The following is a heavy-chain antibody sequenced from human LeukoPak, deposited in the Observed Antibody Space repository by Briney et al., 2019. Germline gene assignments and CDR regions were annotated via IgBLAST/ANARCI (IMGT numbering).Heavy chain of an antibody. CDR2: TSYSEGT. CDR1: GGSVSRGGYY. V-gene: IGHV4-31*03. Sequence: PSETLPLTCTVSGGSVSRGGYYWTWIRQHPGKGLEWIGFTSYSEGTYYNPSLMSRITISVDRSQNQFSLKMRDVTAADTAVYFCATADWESFYFDSWGQADMVAVSS. CDR3: ATADWESFYFDS. D-gene: IGHD1-26*01. J-gene: IGHJ4*02.